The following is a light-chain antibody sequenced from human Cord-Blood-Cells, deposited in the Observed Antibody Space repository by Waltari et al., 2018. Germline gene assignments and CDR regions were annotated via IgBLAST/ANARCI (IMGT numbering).Light chain of an antibody. Sequence: IVMPQSPDSLAVSLGERATINCKSSKSVLYSSNNKNYLAWYQQKPGQPPKLLIYWASTRESGVPDRFSGSGSGTDFTLTISSLQAEDVAVYYCQQYYSTPITFGQGTRLEIK. CDR3: QQYYSTPIT. CDR2: WAS. V-gene: IGKV4-1*01. CDR1: KSVLYSSNNKNY. J-gene: IGKJ5*01.